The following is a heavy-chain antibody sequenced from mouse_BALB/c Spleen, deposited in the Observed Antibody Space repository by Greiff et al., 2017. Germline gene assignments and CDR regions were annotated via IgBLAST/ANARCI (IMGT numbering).Heavy chain of an antibody. V-gene: IGHV5-17*02. D-gene: IGHD2-10*02. J-gene: IGHJ4*01. Sequence: DVQLVESGGGLVQPGGSRKLSCAASGFTFSSFGMHWVRQAPGKGLEWIAYISSGNSTINYADTVKGRFTISRDNPKNTLFMQMTSLRSEDTAMYYCAREYATYGAMDYWGQGTSVTVSA. CDR1: GFTFSSFG. CDR2: ISSGNSTI. CDR3: AREYATYGAMDY.